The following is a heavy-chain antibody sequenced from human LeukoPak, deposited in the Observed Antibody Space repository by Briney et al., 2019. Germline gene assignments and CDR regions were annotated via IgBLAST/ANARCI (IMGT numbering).Heavy chain of an antibody. CDR2: IYTSGST. D-gene: IGHD5-18*01. CDR3: ARDREMEDTAMVVFDY. CDR1: GGSISSGSYY. Sequence: SETLSLTCTVSGGSISSGSYYWSWIRQPAGKGLEWIGRIYTSGSTNYNPSLKSRVTISVDTSKNQFSLRLSSVTAADTAVYYCARDREMEDTAMVVFDYWGQGTLVTVSS. J-gene: IGHJ4*02. V-gene: IGHV4-61*02.